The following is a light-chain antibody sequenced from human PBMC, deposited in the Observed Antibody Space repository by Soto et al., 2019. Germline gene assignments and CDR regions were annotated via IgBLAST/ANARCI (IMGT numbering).Light chain of an antibody. V-gene: IGLV2-14*01. CDR1: SGDVGVYNY. CDR2: EVS. J-gene: IGLJ2*01. Sequence: QSVLTQPASVSGSPGQSITISCTGTSGDVGVYNYVSWYQHHPGKAPKLLIYEVSNRPSGVSNRFSGSKSDNTASLTISGLQAEDEADYFCSSYPSSNLVVFGGGTQLTV. CDR3: SSYPSSNLVV.